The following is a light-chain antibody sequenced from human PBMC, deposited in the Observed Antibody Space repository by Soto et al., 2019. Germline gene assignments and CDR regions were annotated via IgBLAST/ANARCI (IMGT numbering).Light chain of an antibody. J-gene: IGKJ2*01. Sequence: DIVMTQSPLSLPVTPGEPASISCRSSQSLLHSNGYDYLDWYLQKPGQSQQLLIYLGSNRASGAPDRFSGSGSGTDFTMKISRVAAEDVGVYYCMKALQTPYTFGQGTKLEIK. CDR1: QSLLHSNGYDY. CDR2: LGS. CDR3: MKALQTPYT. V-gene: IGKV2-28*01.